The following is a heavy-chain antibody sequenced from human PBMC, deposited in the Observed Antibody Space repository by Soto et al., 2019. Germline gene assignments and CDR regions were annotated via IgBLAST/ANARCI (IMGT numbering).Heavy chain of an antibody. J-gene: IGHJ4*02. V-gene: IGHV4-39*01. CDR1: GGSISSSSYY. D-gene: IGHD3-10*01. CDR2: IYYSGST. Sequence: SETLSLTCTVSGGSISSSSYYWGWLRQPPGKGLEWIGSIYYSGSTYYNPSLKSRVTISVDTSKNQFSLKLSSVTAADTAVYYCARGVMVRGVPDGPEFDYWGQGNLVTVSS. CDR3: ARGVMVRGVPDGPEFDY.